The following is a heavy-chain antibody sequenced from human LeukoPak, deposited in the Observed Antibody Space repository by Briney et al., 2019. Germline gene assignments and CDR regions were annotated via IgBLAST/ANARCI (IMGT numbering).Heavy chain of an antibody. D-gene: IGHD3-3*01. CDR1: GGPISSYY. CDR2: IYYSGST. Sequence: SETLSLTCTVSGGPISSYYWSWIRQPPGKGLEWIGYIYYSGSTNYNPSLKSRVTISVDTSKNQFSLKLSSVTAADTAVYYCASSDFWSGAAAFDYWGQGTLVTVSS. CDR3: ASSDFWSGAAAFDY. V-gene: IGHV4-59*01. J-gene: IGHJ4*02.